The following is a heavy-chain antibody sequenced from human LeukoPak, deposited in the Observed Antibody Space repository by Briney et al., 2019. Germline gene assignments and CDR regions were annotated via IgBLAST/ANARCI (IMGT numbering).Heavy chain of an antibody. D-gene: IGHD3-22*01. CDR3: ARVLMYYYDSSGYSFDY. V-gene: IGHV3-66*02. J-gene: IGHJ4*02. CDR1: GFTVSSNY. CDR2: IYSGGST. Sequence: GGSLRLSCAASGFTVSSNYMSWVRQAPGKGLEWVSVIYSGGSTYYADSVKGRFTISRDNSKNTLYLQMNSLRAEDTAVYYCARVLMYYYDSSGYSFDYWGQGTLVTVSS.